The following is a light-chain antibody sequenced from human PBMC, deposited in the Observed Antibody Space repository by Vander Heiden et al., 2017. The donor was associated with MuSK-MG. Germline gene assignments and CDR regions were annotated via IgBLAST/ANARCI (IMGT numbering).Light chain of an antibody. CDR2: GAS. J-gene: IGKJ1*01. V-gene: IGKV3-20*01. CDR1: QSVTSSY. Sequence: DIVLTQSPGTLSLSPGERATLSCRASQSVTSSYLAWYQQKPGQAPRLLIYGASSRATGIPDRFSGSGSGTDFTLTISRLEPEDFAMYYCQQDGSSPQTFGQGTKVEIK. CDR3: QQDGSSPQT.